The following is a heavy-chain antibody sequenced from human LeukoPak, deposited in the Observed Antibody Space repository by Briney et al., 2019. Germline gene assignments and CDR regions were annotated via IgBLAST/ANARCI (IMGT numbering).Heavy chain of an antibody. J-gene: IGHJ4*02. V-gene: IGHV1-8*01. CDR3: ARGLTQISSGWDDY. CDR1: GYTFTSYD. CDR2: MNPNSGNT. Sequence: ASVKVSCKASGYTFTSYDINWVRQATGQGLEWMGWMNPNSGNTGYAQKFQGRVTMTRNTSISTAYMEPSSLRSEDTAVYYCARGLTQISSGWDDYWGQGTLVTVSS. D-gene: IGHD6-19*01.